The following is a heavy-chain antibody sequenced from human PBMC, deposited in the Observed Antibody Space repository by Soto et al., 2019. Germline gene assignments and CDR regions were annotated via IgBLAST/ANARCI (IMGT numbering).Heavy chain of an antibody. J-gene: IGHJ6*02. CDR2: ISGSDGST. CDR1: GFTFSSYA. D-gene: IGHD6-19*01. CDR3: AKVGSGSGWSPYYYGMDV. Sequence: GGAQRLSYAASGFTFSSYAVSWVRQAPGKGLEWVSAISGSDGSTYYADSVKGRFTISRDNSKNTLYLQMNSLRAEDTAVYYCAKVGSGSGWSPYYYGMDVWGQGTTVTVSS. V-gene: IGHV3-23*01.